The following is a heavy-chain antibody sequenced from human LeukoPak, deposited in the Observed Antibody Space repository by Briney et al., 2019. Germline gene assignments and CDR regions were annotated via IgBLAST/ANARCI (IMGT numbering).Heavy chain of an antibody. Sequence: PGGSLRLSCAASGFTFSNYGMNWVRQAPGKGLEWVAAIWYDGTNKYYADSVKGRFTISRDNSKDTLFLQMNSLRAEDTAVYYCARESSYYFDSSGHDFDSWGQGTLVTVSS. J-gene: IGHJ4*02. V-gene: IGHV3-33*04. D-gene: IGHD3-22*01. CDR2: IWYDGTNK. CDR1: GFTFSNYG. CDR3: ARESSYYFDSSGHDFDS.